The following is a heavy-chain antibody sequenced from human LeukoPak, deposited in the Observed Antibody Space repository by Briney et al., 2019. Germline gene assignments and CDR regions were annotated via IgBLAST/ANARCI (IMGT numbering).Heavy chain of an antibody. CDR1: GFTFSSYA. CDR2: ISGSGGGT. Sequence: GGSLRLSCAASGFTFSSYAMSWVRQAPGKGLEWVSTISGSGGGTYYADSVKGRVTISRDNSKNTLSLLMNSLRAEDTAVYYCAKRVGATWDYWGQGTLVTVSS. D-gene: IGHD1-26*01. V-gene: IGHV3-23*01. J-gene: IGHJ4*02. CDR3: AKRVGATWDY.